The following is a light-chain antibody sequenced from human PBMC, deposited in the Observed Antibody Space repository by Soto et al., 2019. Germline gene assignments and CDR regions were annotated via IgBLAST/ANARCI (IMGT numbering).Light chain of an antibody. CDR2: KAS. Sequence: DIQMTQSPSTLSASVGDRVTITCRASQSISSWLAWYQQKPGKAPKLLIYKASTLESGVPSRFSGSGSGTEYTLTISCLQPDDFATYSCQQYSAYPRTFGQGTKVEIK. J-gene: IGKJ1*01. CDR1: QSISSW. V-gene: IGKV1-5*03. CDR3: QQYSAYPRT.